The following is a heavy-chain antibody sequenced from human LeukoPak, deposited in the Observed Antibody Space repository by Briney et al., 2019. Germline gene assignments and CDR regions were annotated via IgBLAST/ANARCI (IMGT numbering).Heavy chain of an antibody. CDR3: ERDPSYDFWSGYYALDY. J-gene: IGHJ4*02. V-gene: IGHV3-33*01. CDR2: IWYDGSNK. D-gene: IGHD3-3*01. Sequence: GGSLRLSCAASGFTFSSYGMHWVRQAPGKGLEWVAVIWYDGSNKYYADSVKSRFTISRDNSKNTLYLQMNSLRAEDTAVYYCERDPSYDFWSGYYALDYWGQGTLVTVS. CDR1: GFTFSSYG.